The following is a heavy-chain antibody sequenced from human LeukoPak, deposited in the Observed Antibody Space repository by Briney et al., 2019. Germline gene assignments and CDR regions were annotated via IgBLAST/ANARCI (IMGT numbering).Heavy chain of an antibody. CDR1: GFTFSSYA. CDR2: ISGSGGST. Sequence: GGSLRLSCAASGFTFSSYAMSWVRQAPGKGLEWVSAISGSGGSTYYADSVKGRFTISRDNSKNTLYLQMNSLRAEDTAVYNCANHWDYYDSSGYYNYWGQGTLVTVSS. V-gene: IGHV3-23*01. D-gene: IGHD3-22*01. J-gene: IGHJ4*02. CDR3: ANHWDYYDSSGYYNY.